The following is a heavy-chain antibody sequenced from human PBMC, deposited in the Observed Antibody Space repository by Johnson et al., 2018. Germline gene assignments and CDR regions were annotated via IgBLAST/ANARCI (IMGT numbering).Heavy chain of an antibody. Sequence: EEVLLESGGGLVEAGGSLGLPCAASGFRSTHSYMTWVRPAPGKGLEWVASIVNSRYIYYAASVKGRFTISRDDAENSLYLQMSSLRAEDTAVYYCARDDPGNYNYYMDVWGKGTTVTVSS. CDR2: IVNSRYI. J-gene: IGHJ6*03. CDR3: ARDDPGNYNYYMDV. CDR1: GFRSTHSY. V-gene: IGHV3-69-1*01.